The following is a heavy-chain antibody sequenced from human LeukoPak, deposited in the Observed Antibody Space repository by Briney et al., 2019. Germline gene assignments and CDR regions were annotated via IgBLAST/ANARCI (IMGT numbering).Heavy chain of an antibody. Sequence: SETLSLTCAVYGGSFSGYYWSWIRRPPGKGLEWIGEINHSGSTNYNPSLKSRVTISVDTSKNQFSLKLSSVTAADTAVYYCARVIAARSYYYGMDVRGQGTTVTVSS. J-gene: IGHJ6*02. CDR1: GGSFSGYY. V-gene: IGHV4-34*01. CDR2: INHSGST. CDR3: ARVIAARSYYYGMDV. D-gene: IGHD6-6*01.